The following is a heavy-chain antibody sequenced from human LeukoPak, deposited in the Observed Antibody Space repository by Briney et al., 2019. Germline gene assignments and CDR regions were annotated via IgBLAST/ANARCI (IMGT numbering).Heavy chain of an antibody. CDR2: ISGSGGST. CDR1: GFTFSSYA. Sequence: PEGSLRLSCAASGFTFSSYAMSWVRQAPGKGLEWVSAISGSGGSTYYADSVKGRFTISRDNSKNTLYLQMNSLRAEDTAVYYCAKSRSYGGNSYFDYWGQGTLVTVSS. D-gene: IGHD2-21*02. J-gene: IGHJ4*02. CDR3: AKSRSYGGNSYFDY. V-gene: IGHV3-23*01.